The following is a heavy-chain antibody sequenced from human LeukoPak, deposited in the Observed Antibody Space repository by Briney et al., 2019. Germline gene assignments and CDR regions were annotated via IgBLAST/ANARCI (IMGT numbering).Heavy chain of an antibody. Sequence: GASVKVSCKASGYTFTSYAMNWVRQAPGQGLEWMGGIIPIFGTANYAQKFQGRVTITADESTSTAYMELSSLRSEDTAVYYCARDHIGGSYSYWYSDLWGRGTLVTVSS. CDR1: GYTFTSYA. V-gene: IGHV1-69*13. D-gene: IGHD1-26*01. CDR3: ARDHIGGSYSYWYSDL. J-gene: IGHJ2*01. CDR2: IIPIFGTA.